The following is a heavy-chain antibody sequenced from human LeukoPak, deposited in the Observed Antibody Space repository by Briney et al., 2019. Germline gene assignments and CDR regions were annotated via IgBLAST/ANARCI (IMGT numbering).Heavy chain of an antibody. D-gene: IGHD6-13*01. CDR1: GFTFSSYG. CDR2: IRYDGSNK. V-gene: IGHV3-30*02. CDR3: ARSYSSTPQYYHYYYMDV. J-gene: IGHJ6*03. Sequence: GGSLRLSCAASGFTFSSYGMHWVRQAPGKGLEWVAFIRYDGSNKYYADSVKGRFTISRDNSKNTLYLQMNSLRAEDTAVYYCARSYSSTPQYYHYYYMDVWGKGTTVTVSS.